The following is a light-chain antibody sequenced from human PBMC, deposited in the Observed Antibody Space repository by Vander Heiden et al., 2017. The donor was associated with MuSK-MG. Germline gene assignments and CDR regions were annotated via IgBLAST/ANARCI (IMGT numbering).Light chain of an antibody. V-gene: IGLV3-21*04. CDR2: VVS. CDR3: QVWHNISGDHRVV. J-gene: IGLJ3*02. Sequence: FVLTQPPSVSVASGERATIWCGGDKIGSQRVNWNQLRAGQSPLLFIYVVSERPSEIPAGVSGSKSGNTATLTTSRAEVGDEAGYDGQVWHNISGDHRVVFGGGTRLTVV. CDR1: KIGSQR.